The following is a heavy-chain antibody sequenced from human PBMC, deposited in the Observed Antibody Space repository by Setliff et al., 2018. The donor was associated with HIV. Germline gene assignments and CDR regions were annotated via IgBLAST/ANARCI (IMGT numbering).Heavy chain of an antibody. Sequence: NPSETLSLTGTVSGGSISSGDYYWSWIRQLPGKGLEWIGYIYYSGSTYYNPSLKSRVTISLDTSMNQFSLKLTSVTAADTAVYYCAREVDVVTTSDAFDIWGQGTMVTVSS. J-gene: IGHJ3*02. CDR2: IYYSGST. D-gene: IGHD2-21*02. V-gene: IGHV4-30-4*08. CDR3: AREVDVVTTSDAFDI. CDR1: GGSISSGDYY.